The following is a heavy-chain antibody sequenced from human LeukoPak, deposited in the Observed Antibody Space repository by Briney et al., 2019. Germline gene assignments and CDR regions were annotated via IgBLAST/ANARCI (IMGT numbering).Heavy chain of an antibody. Sequence: ASVKVSCKASGYTFTGYYIHWVRQAPGQGLEWMGWINPNSGGTNYAQNFQGRVTMTRDTSISTAYMELSRLRSDDTAVYYCARDFRESSGYFDYWGQGTLVTVSS. CDR1: GYTFTGYY. CDR3: ARDFRESSGYFDY. V-gene: IGHV1-2*02. D-gene: IGHD3-22*01. CDR2: INPNSGGT. J-gene: IGHJ4*02.